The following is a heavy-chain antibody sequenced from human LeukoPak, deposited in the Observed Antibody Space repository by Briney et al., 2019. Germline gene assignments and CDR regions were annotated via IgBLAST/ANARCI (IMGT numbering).Heavy chain of an antibody. CDR2: ISGSGDNT. J-gene: IGHJ4*02. Sequence: GGSLRLSCAASGFTFSSYAMSWVRQVPGKGLEWVSVISGSGDNTYYADSVKGRFTISRDNSKNTLYLQMNSLRAEDTAVYYCAKGRQLADYWGQGTLVTVSS. D-gene: IGHD3-3*02. CDR3: AKGRQLADY. V-gene: IGHV3-23*01. CDR1: GFTFSSYA.